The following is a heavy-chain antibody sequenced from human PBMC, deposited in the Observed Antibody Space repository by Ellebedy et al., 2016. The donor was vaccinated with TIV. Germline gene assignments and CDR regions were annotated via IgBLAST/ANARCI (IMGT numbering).Heavy chain of an antibody. J-gene: IGHJ6*02. Sequence: SETLSLTXTVSGASITHPNHFWTWIRQLPGTGLEWIGYTYYDGSASYNPSLKSRVTISVDTSKNQFSLKLSSVTAADTAVYYCARYRSGIVVVPAHYGMDVWGQGTTVTVSS. CDR3: ARYRSGIVVVPAHYGMDV. V-gene: IGHV4-39*01. D-gene: IGHD2-2*01. CDR2: TYYDGSA. CDR1: GASITHPNHF.